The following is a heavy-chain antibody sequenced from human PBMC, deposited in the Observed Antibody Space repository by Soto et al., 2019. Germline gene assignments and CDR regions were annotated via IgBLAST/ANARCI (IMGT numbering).Heavy chain of an antibody. V-gene: IGHV3-74*01. CDR3: ARATSNSPGYYYDSGGYSDAFDI. CDR2: INSDGSST. CDR1: GFTFSSYW. J-gene: IGHJ3*02. D-gene: IGHD3-22*01. Sequence: PGGSLRLSCAASGFTFSSYWMHWVRQAPGKGLVWVSRINSDGSSTSYADSVKGRFTISRDNAKNTLYLQMNSLRAEDTAVYYCARATSNSPGYYYDSGGYSDAFDIWGQGTMVTVSS.